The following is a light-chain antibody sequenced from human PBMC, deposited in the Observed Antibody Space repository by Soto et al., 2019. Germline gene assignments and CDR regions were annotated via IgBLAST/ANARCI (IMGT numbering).Light chain of an antibody. Sequence: EIVMTQSPATLSVSPGERATLSCRASRSVSSNLAWYQQKPDQAPRLLIYGASTRATNIPARFSGSGSGTEFTLTISSLQSEDFAVYYCQQYNNWPPYTFGQGTKLEI. CDR1: RSVSSN. V-gene: IGKV3-15*01. CDR2: GAS. J-gene: IGKJ2*01. CDR3: QQYNNWPPYT.